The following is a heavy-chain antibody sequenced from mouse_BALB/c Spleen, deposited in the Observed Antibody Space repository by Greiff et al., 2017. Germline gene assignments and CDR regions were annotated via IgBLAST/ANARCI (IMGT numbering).Heavy chain of an antibody. CDR2: INPSNGGT. V-gene: IGHV1S81*02. D-gene: IGHD3-1*01. CDR1: GYTFTSYY. Sequence: VQLQQSGAELVKPGASVKLSCKASGYTFTSYYMYWVKQRPGQGLEWIGEINPSNGGTNFNEKFKSKATLTVDKSSSTAYMQLSSLTSEDSAVYYFTRRERGYGGDYWGQGTSVTVSS. CDR3: TRRERGYGGDY. J-gene: IGHJ4*01.